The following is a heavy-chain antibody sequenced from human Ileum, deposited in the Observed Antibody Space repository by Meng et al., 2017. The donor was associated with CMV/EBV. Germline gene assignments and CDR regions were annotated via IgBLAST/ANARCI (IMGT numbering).Heavy chain of an antibody. CDR3: ASGRLQFTPSALQH. Sequence: VPLHQWGARLLKPSETSSLTCAVSGGPLNGFFCSWIRQPPGSGLEWIGEVNNRGRTNYNPSLKSRLTISIDTSKRQLSLMVTSVTAADSAIYYCASGRLQFTPSALQHWGPGTLVTVSS. D-gene: IGHD5-24*01. CDR2: VNNRGRT. J-gene: IGHJ1*01. V-gene: IGHV4-34*01. CDR1: GGPLNGFF.